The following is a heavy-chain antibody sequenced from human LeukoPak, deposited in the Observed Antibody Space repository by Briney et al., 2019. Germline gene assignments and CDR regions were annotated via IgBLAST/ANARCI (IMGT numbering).Heavy chain of an antibody. CDR1: GGSFSGYY. J-gene: IGHJ6*04. V-gene: IGHV4-59*01. CDR3: ARAEGYCSSTSCYVDYYYYYGMDV. D-gene: IGHD2-2*01. Sequence: SETLSLTCAVYGGSFSGYYWSWIRQPPGKGLEWIGYIYYSGSTNYNPSLKSRVTISVDTSKNQFSLKLSSVTAADTAVYYCARAEGYCSSTSCYVDYYYYYGMDVWGKGTTVTVSS. CDR2: IYYSGST.